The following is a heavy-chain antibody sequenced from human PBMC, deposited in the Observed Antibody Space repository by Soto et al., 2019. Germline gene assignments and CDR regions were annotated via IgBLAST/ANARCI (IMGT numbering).Heavy chain of an antibody. CDR2: IYRTGST. D-gene: IGHD1-7*01. Sequence: QVQLQESGPGLVKPSGTLSLTCAHSGGSFTSNNWWTWVRQPPGQGLEWIGEIYRTGSTNYNPSLTSRVTISLDQSENQFSLKVTSLTAADTAVYYCASRDPGTSVDYWGQGTLVTVSS. CDR1: GGSFTSNNW. CDR3: ASRDPGTSVDY. V-gene: IGHV4-4*02. J-gene: IGHJ4*02.